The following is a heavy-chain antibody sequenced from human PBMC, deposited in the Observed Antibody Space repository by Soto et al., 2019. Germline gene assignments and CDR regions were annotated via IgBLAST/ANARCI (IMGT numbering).Heavy chain of an antibody. CDR1: GFTFSSYA. J-gene: IGHJ4*02. Sequence: PGGSLRLSCAASGFTFSSYAMSWVRQATGKGLEWVSAISGSGGSTYYADSVKGRFTISRDNSKNTLYLQMNSLRAEDTAVYYCAKAGIAARLRVDFDYWGQGTLVTVSS. V-gene: IGHV3-23*01. D-gene: IGHD6-6*01. CDR2: ISGSGGST. CDR3: AKAGIAARLRVDFDY.